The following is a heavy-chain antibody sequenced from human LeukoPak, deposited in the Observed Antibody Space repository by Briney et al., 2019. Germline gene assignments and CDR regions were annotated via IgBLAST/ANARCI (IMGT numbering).Heavy chain of an antibody. D-gene: IGHD6-13*01. CDR1: GGSISSYY. Sequence: SETLSLTCTVSGGSISSYYWSWLRQPPGKGLEWIGYIYYSGSTNYNPSLKSRVTISVDTSKNQFSLKLSSVTAADTAVYYCARDRREGQQLRDYWFDPWGQGTLVTVSS. V-gene: IGHV4-59*01. J-gene: IGHJ5*02. CDR2: IYYSGST. CDR3: ARDRREGQQLRDYWFDP.